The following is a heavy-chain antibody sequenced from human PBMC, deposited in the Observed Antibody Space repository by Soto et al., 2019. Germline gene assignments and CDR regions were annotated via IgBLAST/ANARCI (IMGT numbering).Heavy chain of an antibody. CDR1: GGSISSGGYS. D-gene: IGHD3-22*01. J-gene: IGHJ4*02. CDR3: ARGGGNYYDSSGLDY. Sequence: QLQLQESGSGLVKPSQTLSLTCAVSGGSISSGGYSWSWIRQPPGKGLEWIGYIYHSGSTYYNPSLKSRVPISVDRSKNHFSLKLSSLTAADTAVYYCARGGGNYYDSSGLDYWGQGTLVTVSS. V-gene: IGHV4-30-2*01. CDR2: IYHSGST.